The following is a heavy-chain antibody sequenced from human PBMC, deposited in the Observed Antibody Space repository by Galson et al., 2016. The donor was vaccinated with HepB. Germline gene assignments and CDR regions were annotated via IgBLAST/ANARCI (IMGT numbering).Heavy chain of an antibody. Sequence: SLRLSCAASGFTFSSYWMNWVRQAPGKGLVWVSRINNDGSNTTYADSVKGQFTISRDNAKNTLYPQMNSLRAEDTAVYYCARPGYCSGSSCYVPFDIWGQGTMATVSS. CDR3: ARPGYCSGSSCYVPFDI. D-gene: IGHD2-15*01. CDR2: INNDGSNT. V-gene: IGHV3-74*03. J-gene: IGHJ3*02. CDR1: GFTFSSYW.